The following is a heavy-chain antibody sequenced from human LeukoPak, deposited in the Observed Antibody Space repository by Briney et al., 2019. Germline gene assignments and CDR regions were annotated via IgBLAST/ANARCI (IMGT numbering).Heavy chain of an antibody. CDR2: IYHSGST. Sequence: PSETLSLTCTVSGYSISSGYYWGWIRQPPGKGLEWIGSIYHSGSTYYNPSLKSRVTISVDTSKNQFSLKLSSVTAADTAVYYCARLSTVRGTTNYFDYWGQGTLVTVSS. V-gene: IGHV4-38-2*02. CDR3: ARLSTVRGTTNYFDY. CDR1: GYSISSGYY. J-gene: IGHJ4*02. D-gene: IGHD3-10*01.